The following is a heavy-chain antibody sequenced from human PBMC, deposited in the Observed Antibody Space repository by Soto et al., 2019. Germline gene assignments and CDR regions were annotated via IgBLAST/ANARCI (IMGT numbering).Heavy chain of an antibody. CDR3: ARHTRSGCTSTSCYSDV. Sequence: QLQLQESGPGLVKPSETLSLTCNVSGGSISSSSYYWGWIRQPPGKVLEWIGSIHYSGSTYYNPALKSRVTISVDTSRNQFSLKLISATAADTAVYYCARHTRSGCTSTSCYSDVWGQGTTVTVSS. CDR2: IHYSGST. CDR1: GGSISSSSYY. J-gene: IGHJ6*02. D-gene: IGHD2-2*01. V-gene: IGHV4-39*01.